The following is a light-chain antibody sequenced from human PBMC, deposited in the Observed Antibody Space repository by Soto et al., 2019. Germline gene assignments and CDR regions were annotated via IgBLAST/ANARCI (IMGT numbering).Light chain of an antibody. CDR1: QSVSSN. CDR3: QQGFT. J-gene: IGKJ3*01. Sequence: EIVMTQSPATLSVSPGERATLSCRASQSVSSNLAWYQQKPGQAPRLLIYGASTRATGIPARFSGGGSGTEFTLTISSLQSEDFAVYYCQQGFTFGPGTKVDIK. V-gene: IGKV3-15*01. CDR2: GAS.